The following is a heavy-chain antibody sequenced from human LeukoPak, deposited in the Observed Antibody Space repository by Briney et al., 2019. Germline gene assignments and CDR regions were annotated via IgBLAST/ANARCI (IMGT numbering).Heavy chain of an antibody. CDR3: AKTPGDPYYYYYYMDV. CDR2: ISGSGGST. J-gene: IGHJ6*03. CDR1: GFTFSDYY. V-gene: IGHV3-23*01. D-gene: IGHD7-27*01. Sequence: PGGSLRLSCAASGFTFSDYYMSWIRQAPGKGLEWVSGISGSGGSTYYADSVKGRFIISRDKSKNTLYLQMNSLRAEDTAVYYCAKTPGDPYYYYYYMDVWGKGTTATVSS.